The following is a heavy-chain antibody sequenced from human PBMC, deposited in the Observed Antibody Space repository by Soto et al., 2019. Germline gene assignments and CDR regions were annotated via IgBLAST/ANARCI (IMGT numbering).Heavy chain of an antibody. V-gene: IGHV1-58*01. Sequence: SVKVSCKASGFTFTSSAFQWVRQARGQRLEWIGWIAVGSGYTNYAQRFQDRVTLTRDMSTATTYMELSRPTSEDTAIYYCAADATAWQQMVPSDYWGQGTLVTVSS. CDR3: AADATAWQQMVPSDY. CDR1: GFTFTSSA. J-gene: IGHJ4*02. CDR2: IAVGSGYT. D-gene: IGHD2-8*01.